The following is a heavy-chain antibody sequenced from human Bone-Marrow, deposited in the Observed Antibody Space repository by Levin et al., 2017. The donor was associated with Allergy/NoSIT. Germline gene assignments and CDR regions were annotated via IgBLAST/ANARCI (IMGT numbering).Heavy chain of an antibody. J-gene: IGHJ4*02. CDR2: IKTNADGGTI. CDR1: GFSLSEAW. Sequence: GESLKISCEVSGFSLSEAWMNWVRQAPGKGLEWVGLIKTNADGGTIDYSAPVKGRFTISRDDSTKTLYLQMNSLKPEDTAVYYCTSGDYDFWSGYYSFEFWGQGTLVSVSS. V-gene: IGHV3-15*01. CDR3: TSGDYDFWSGYYSFEF. D-gene: IGHD3-3*01.